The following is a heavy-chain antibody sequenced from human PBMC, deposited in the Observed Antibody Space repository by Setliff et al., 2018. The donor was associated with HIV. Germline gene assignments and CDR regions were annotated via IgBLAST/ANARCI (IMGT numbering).Heavy chain of an antibody. D-gene: IGHD2-2*01. V-gene: IGHV4-31*03. CDR2: IYYSGST. CDR3: ARRRDIVVVPAALGGMGYYYYMDV. J-gene: IGHJ6*03. Sequence: KTSETLSLTCTVSGGSISSGGYYWSWIRQHPGKGLEWIGYIYYSGSTYYNPSLKSRVTISVDTSKNQFSLKLSSVTAADTAVYYCARRRDIVVVPAALGGMGYYYYMDVWGKGTTVTVSS. CDR1: GGSISSGGYY.